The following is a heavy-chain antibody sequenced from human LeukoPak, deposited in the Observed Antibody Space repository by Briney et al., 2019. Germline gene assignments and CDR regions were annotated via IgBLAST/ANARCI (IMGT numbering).Heavy chain of an antibody. CDR1: GYTLTELS. D-gene: IGHD3-22*01. J-gene: IGHJ4*02. CDR3: ATVNYYYDSSGYHDY. Sequence: GASVKVSCTVSGYTLTELSMHWVRQAPGKGLEWMGGFDPEDGKTIYAQKFQGRVTMTEDTSTDTAYMELSSLRPEDTAVYYCATVNYYYDSSGYHDYWGQGTLVTVSS. CDR2: FDPEDGKT. V-gene: IGHV1-24*01.